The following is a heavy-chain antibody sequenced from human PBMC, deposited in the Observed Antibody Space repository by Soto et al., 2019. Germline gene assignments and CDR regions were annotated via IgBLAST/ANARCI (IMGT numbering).Heavy chain of an antibody. V-gene: IGHV1-18*01. D-gene: IGHD2-21*02. Sequence: GASVKVSCKASGYTFTSYCISWVRQAPGQGLEWMGWISAYNGNTNYAQKLQGRVTMTTDTSTSTAYMELRSLRSEDTAVYYCARSIVVVTALDYWGQGTLVTVSS. CDR3: ARSIVVVTALDY. J-gene: IGHJ4*02. CDR1: GYTFTSYC. CDR2: ISAYNGNT.